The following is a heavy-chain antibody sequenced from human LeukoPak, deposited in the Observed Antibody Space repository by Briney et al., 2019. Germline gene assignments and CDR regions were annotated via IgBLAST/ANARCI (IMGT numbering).Heavy chain of an antibody. Sequence: SETLSLTCTVSGGSISNYYWSWIRQPAGKGLEWIGRIYSSGSTNYNPSLKSRVTMSVDTSKNQFSVNLTSVTAAGTAAYYCVRCRGTTVLTRFDNWGQGTLVTVSS. CDR1: GGSISNYY. J-gene: IGHJ4*02. CDR2: IYSSGST. V-gene: IGHV4-4*07. D-gene: IGHD4/OR15-4a*01. CDR3: VRCRGTTVLTRFDN.